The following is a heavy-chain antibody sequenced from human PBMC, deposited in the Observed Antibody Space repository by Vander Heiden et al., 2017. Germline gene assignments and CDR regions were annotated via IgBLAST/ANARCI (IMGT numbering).Heavy chain of an antibody. D-gene: IGHD2-15*01. CDR2: IYGGSST. Sequence: EVQLVESGGGLIQPGGSLRLSCAASGFTVRSSNMSWVRQAPGKGLEWVALIYGGSSTHYADSVKGRFTISRDTSKNTEFLQMNSLRAEDTAMYYCARVGGFWGQGTLVTVSS. CDR1: GFTVRSSN. V-gene: IGHV3-53*01. J-gene: IGHJ4*02. CDR3: ARVGGF.